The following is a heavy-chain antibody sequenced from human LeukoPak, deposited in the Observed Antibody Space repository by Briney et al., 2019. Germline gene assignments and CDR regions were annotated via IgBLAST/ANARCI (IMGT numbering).Heavy chain of an antibody. J-gene: IGHJ3*02. CDR1: GFTFNSYA. CDR2: ISGSGDGT. Sequence: GGSLRLSCAASGFTFNSYAMNWVRQAPGKGLEWVSGISGSGDGTYYADSVKGRFTISRDNSKNTLYLQMNSLRAEDTAVYYCAKTSSGWYGWGVFDIWGQGTMVTVSS. D-gene: IGHD6-19*01. V-gene: IGHV3-23*01. CDR3: AKTSSGWYGWGVFDI.